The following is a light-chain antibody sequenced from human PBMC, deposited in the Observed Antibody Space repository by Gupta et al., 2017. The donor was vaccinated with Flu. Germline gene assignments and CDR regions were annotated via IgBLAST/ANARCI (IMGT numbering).Light chain of an antibody. V-gene: IGLV2-14*01. Sequence: QSALTQPASVSGSPGQSLNIPCTGTSSDIGSYDYVSWYQQSPGRAPKLMIYDVSNRPSGISDRFSGSKPGNTASLTISGLQAEDEADYYCSSYSATGALALFGGGTKVTVL. CDR1: SSDIGSYDY. CDR2: DVS. CDR3: SSYSATGALAL. J-gene: IGLJ6*01.